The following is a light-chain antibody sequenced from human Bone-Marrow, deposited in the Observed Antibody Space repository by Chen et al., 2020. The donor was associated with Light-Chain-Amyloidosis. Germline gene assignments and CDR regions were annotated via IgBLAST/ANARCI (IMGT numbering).Light chain of an antibody. CDR1: QSVSSN. CDR3: QQYNQWPKT. Sequence: EIVMTQSPATLSVSPGERATLSCRASQSVSSNLAWYQQKPGQAPRRLIYGASTRATGIPARFSGSGSGTDFTLTISSIEAEDFAVYSCQQYNQWPKTFGRGTKVEI. J-gene: IGKJ1*01. CDR2: GAS. V-gene: IGKV3-15*01.